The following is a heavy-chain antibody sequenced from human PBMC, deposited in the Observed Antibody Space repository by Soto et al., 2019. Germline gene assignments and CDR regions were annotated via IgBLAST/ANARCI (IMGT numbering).Heavy chain of an antibody. D-gene: IGHD3-3*01. CDR2: ISSSGSTI. J-gene: IGHJ6*03. V-gene: IGHV3-11*01. CDR1: GFTFSDYY. Sequence: GGSLRLSCAASGFTFSDYYMSWIRQAPGKGLEWVSYISSSGSTIYHADSVKGRFTISRDNAKNSLYLQMNSLRAEDTAVYYCARFDFWSGYHGLMDVWGKGTTVTVSS. CDR3: ARFDFWSGYHGLMDV.